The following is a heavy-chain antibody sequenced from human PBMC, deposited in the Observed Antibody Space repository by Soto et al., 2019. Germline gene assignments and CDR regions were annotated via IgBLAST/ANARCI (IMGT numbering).Heavy chain of an antibody. Sequence: ASVKVSCKASGYTFTGYYMHWVRQAPGQGLEWMGWINPNSGGTNYAQKFQGWVTMTRDASISTAYMELSRLRSDDTAVYYCARRHNWNHTDAFDIWGQGTMVTVSS. D-gene: IGHD1-20*01. J-gene: IGHJ3*02. CDR2: INPNSGGT. CDR1: GYTFTGYY. V-gene: IGHV1-2*04. CDR3: ARRHNWNHTDAFDI.